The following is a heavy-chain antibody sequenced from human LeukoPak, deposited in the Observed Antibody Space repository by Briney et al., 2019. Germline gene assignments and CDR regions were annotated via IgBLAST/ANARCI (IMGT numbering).Heavy chain of an antibody. CDR1: GFTFSSYV. CDR3: AKAGGYSYGHHFDY. J-gene: IGHJ4*02. CDR2: ISYDGSNE. D-gene: IGHD5-18*01. Sequence: GGSLRLSCAASGFTFSSYVMHWVRQAPGKGLEWVAIISYDGSNEYYADSVKGRFTISRDNSKNTLYLQMNSLRAEDTAVYYCAKAGGYSYGHHFDYWGQGTLVTVSS. V-gene: IGHV3-30*04.